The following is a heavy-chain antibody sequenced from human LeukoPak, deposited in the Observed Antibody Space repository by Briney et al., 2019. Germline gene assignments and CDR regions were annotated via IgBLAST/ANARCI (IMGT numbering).Heavy chain of an antibody. V-gene: IGHV1-18*01. CDR2: ISAYNGNT. J-gene: IGHJ3*02. D-gene: IGHD1-26*01. Sequence: ASVKVSCKASGYTFTSYGISWVRQAPGQGLEWVGWISAYNGNTNYAQKLQGRVAMTTDTSTSTAYMELRSLRSDDTAVYYCARGFEGELLVHAFDIWGQGTMVTVSS. CDR3: ARGFEGELLVHAFDI. CDR1: GYTFTSYG.